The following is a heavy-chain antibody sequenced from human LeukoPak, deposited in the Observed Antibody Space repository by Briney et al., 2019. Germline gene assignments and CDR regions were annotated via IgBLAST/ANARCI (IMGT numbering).Heavy chain of an antibody. J-gene: IGHJ4*02. CDR1: GFTFSSYG. CDR2: ISGSGGST. D-gene: IGHD2-2*01. CDR3: ARSRYCSSTSCPYHY. Sequence: GGSLRLSCAASGFTFSSYGMSWVRQAPGKGLEWVSAISGSGGSTYYADSVKGRFTISRDNSKNTLYLQMNSLRAEDTAVYYCARSRYCSSTSCPYHYWGQGTLVTVSS. V-gene: IGHV3-23*01.